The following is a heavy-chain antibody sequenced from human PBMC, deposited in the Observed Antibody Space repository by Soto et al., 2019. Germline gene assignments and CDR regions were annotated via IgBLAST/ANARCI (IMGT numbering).Heavy chain of an antibody. V-gene: IGHV4-4*02. CDR1: GVSVRCTYW. Sequence: SETLSLTCAVSGVSVRCTYWWDWLRQPPGKGPEWIGEINHRGSANYNPSLKSRVTISVDISKSQFSLRLTSVTAADTAVYYCARYNAASGTYYFDFWGQGALVT. CDR3: ARYNAASGTYYFDF. D-gene: IGHD6-13*01. CDR2: INHRGSA. J-gene: IGHJ4*02.